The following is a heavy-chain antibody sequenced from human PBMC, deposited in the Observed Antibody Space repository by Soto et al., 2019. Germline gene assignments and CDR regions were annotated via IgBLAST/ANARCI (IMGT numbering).Heavy chain of an antibody. Sequence: QITLKESGPPLVKPTQTLTLTCTFSGFSLSTSGVGVGWIRQPPGQALEWLALIYWDDDKRYSPSLKSRLTINKDTSKNQVVLTMTTMAPVDTATYYCALTYYGSGSYYTVRWFDPWGQGTLVTVSS. CDR2: IYWDDDK. D-gene: IGHD3-10*01. V-gene: IGHV2-5*02. CDR3: ALTYYGSGSYYTVRWFDP. J-gene: IGHJ5*02. CDR1: GFSLSTSGVG.